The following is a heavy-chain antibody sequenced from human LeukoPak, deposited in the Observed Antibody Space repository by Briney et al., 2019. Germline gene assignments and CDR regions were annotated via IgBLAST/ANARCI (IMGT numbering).Heavy chain of an antibody. CDR3: ARLIYYYDSSGREYFQH. D-gene: IGHD3-22*01. CDR1: GGSISSSSYY. V-gene: IGHV4-39*01. CDR2: ISYSGST. J-gene: IGHJ1*01. Sequence: PSETLSLTCTVSGGSISSSSYYWGWIRQPPGKGLEWIGRISYSGSTYYNPSLKSRVTISVDTSKNQFSLKLSSVTAADTAVYYCARLIYYYDSSGREYFQHWGQGTLVTVSS.